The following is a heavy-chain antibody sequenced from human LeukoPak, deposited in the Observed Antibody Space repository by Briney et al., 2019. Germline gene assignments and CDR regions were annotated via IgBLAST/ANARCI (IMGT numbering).Heavy chain of an antibody. J-gene: IGHJ4*02. CDR1: GFTVSSNY. V-gene: IGHV3-53*01. CDR3: ARLKSDIAVAGSIDY. D-gene: IGHD6-19*01. Sequence: GGSLRLSCAASGFTVSSNYMSWVHQAPGEGLEWVSVIYSGGSTYYADSVKGRFTISRDNSKNTLYLQMNSLRAEDTAVYYCARLKSDIAVAGSIDYWGQGTLVTVSS. CDR2: IYSGGST.